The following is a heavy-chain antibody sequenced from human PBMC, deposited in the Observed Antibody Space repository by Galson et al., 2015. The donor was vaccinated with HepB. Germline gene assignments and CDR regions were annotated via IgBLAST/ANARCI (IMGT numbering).Heavy chain of an antibody. Sequence: SLRLSCAASGFTFSSYAMSWVRQAPGKGLEWVSSISGDGGSTYAADSVKGRFTISRDNSKNTVYLQMNSLKVEDTAKYYCAKRMGDSPGYFQHWGQATVVIASS. CDR1: GFTFSSYA. D-gene: IGHD3-16*01. J-gene: IGHJ1*01. CDR2: ISGDGGST. CDR3: AKRMGDSPGYFQH. V-gene: IGHV3-23*01.